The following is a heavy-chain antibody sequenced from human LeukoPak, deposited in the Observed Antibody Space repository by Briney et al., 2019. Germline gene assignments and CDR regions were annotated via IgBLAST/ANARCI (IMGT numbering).Heavy chain of an antibody. V-gene: IGHV1-8*01. J-gene: IGHJ6*02. CDR2: MNPNRGNT. Sequence: AXVKXSCKASGYTFTSYDINWVRQATGQGLEWMGWMNPNRGNTGYAQKFQGRVTMTSNTSISTAYMELSSLRSEDTSVYYCASYSSSSLYYYYGMDVWGQGTTVTVSS. CDR1: GYTFTSYD. CDR3: ASYSSSSLYYYYGMDV. D-gene: IGHD6-6*01.